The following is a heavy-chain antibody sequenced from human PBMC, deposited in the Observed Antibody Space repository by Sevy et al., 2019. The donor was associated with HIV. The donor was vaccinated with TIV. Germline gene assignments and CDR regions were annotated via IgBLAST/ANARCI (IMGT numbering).Heavy chain of an antibody. J-gene: IGHJ4*02. CDR3: VTRGGLVGATDFDY. D-gene: IGHD1-26*01. V-gene: IGHV3-64D*06. CDR1: GFTFSSYP. CDR2: ISGNGGST. Sequence: GSLRLSCSASGFTFSSYPMHWVRQAPGKGLEYVSLISGNGGSTYYADSVKGRFTISRDNFKKTLYLQMSSLGAEDTAVYYCVTRGGLVGATDFDYWGQGTRVTVSS.